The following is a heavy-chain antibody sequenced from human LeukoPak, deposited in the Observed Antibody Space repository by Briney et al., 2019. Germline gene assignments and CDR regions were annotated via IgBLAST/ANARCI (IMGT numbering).Heavy chain of an antibody. CDR2: ISGSGGST. D-gene: IGHD4-17*01. CDR1: GSTFSSYA. V-gene: IGHV3-23*01. J-gene: IGHJ4*02. CDR3: AKSSWSVTPGYFDY. Sequence: PGGSLRLSCAASGSTFSSYAMSWVRQTPGKGLEWVSTISGSGGSTYYADSVKGRFTISRDNSKNTLYLQMNSLRAEDTAIYYCAKSSWSVTPGYFDYWGQGTLVTVSS.